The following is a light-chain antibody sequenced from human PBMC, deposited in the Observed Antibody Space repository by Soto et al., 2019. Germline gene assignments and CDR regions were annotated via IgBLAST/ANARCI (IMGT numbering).Light chain of an antibody. Sequence: ILMSQSPSSLSASVGDRVTITCRASQDLDKWLAWYQQEPGKAPNLLIYKSSTLRGGVPSRFSGFGSGTEYILTISDLQPDDFGTYYCQQYSSYWTFGQGTKVDI. J-gene: IGKJ1*01. CDR1: QDLDKW. CDR2: KSS. CDR3: QQYSSYWT. V-gene: IGKV1-5*03.